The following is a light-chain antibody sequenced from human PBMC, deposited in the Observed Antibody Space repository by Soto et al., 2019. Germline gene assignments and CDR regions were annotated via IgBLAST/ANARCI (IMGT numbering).Light chain of an antibody. CDR3: QQYNSYSRT. Sequence: DVQMTQAPSSLSASVGERVTITCRASQNIRSYLSWYQQKPGKAPKLLIFETSTLQSGVPSRFTGAGSGTDFTLTISSLQPDDFATYYCQQYNSYSRTFGQGTKVDIK. CDR2: ETS. CDR1: QNIRSY. J-gene: IGKJ1*01. V-gene: IGKV1-5*01.